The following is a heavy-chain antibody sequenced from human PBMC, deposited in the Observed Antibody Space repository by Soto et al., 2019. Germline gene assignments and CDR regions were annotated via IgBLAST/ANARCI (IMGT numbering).Heavy chain of an antibody. V-gene: IGHV3-9*01. CDR2: ISWNSGSI. J-gene: IGHJ3*02. D-gene: IGHD3-10*01. Sequence: PGGSLRLSCAASGLTFDDYAMHWVRQAPGKGLEWVSGISWNSGSIGYADSVKGRFTISRDNAKNSMYLQMNSLRAEDTALYYCAMPITMVRGVIPHDAFGIWGPGTMVTVSS. CDR1: GLTFDDYA. CDR3: AMPITMVRGVIPHDAFGI.